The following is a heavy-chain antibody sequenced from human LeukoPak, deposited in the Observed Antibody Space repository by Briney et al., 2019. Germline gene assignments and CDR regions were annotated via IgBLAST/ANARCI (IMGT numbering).Heavy chain of an antibody. CDR1: GYTFTSYA. Sequence: ASVKVSCKASGYTFTSYAMHWVRQAPGQRLEWMGWINAGNGNTKYSQKFQGRVTITRDTSASTAYMELSSLRSEDTAVYYCARNYYCSSTSCYVGLFDYWGQGTLVTVSS. J-gene: IGHJ4*02. V-gene: IGHV1-3*01. CDR2: INAGNGNT. CDR3: ARNYYCSSTSCYVGLFDY. D-gene: IGHD2-2*01.